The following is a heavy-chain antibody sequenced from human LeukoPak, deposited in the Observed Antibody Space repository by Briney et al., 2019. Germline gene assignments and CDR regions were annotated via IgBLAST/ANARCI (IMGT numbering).Heavy chain of an antibody. D-gene: IGHD1-1*01. V-gene: IGHV3-23*01. J-gene: IGHJ4*02. CDR1: GFPFSSYA. Sequence: GGSLRLSCAASGFPFSSYAMSWVRLTPGKGLEWVSAISGSGDSTYYADSVKGRFTISRDNSKDTLFLQMNSLRAEDTAVYYCANSHASIWNVYDYWGQGTLVTVSS. CDR2: ISGSGDST. CDR3: ANSHASIWNVYDY.